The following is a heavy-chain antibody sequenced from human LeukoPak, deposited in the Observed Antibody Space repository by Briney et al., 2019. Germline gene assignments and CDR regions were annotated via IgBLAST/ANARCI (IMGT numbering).Heavy chain of an antibody. CDR1: GYTFTGYY. V-gene: IGHV1-2*02. J-gene: IGHJ3*02. CDR2: INPNSGGT. D-gene: IGHD2-21*01. CDR3: ARDNLAYCGGDCLDAFDI. Sequence: GASVKVSCKASGYTFTGYYMHWVRQAPGQGLEWMGWINPNSGGTNYAQKFQGRVTMTRDTSISTAYIELSRLRSDDTAVYYCARDNLAYCGGDCLDAFDIWGQGTMVTVSS.